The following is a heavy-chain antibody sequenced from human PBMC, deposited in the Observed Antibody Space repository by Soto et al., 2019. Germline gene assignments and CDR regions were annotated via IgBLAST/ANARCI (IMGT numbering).Heavy chain of an antibody. CDR3: AKSLGTMIVVVADAFDI. Sequence: EVQLLESGGDLVQPGGSLRLSCVVSGFTFSNYAMTRVRQAPGKALEWVSGVSGSDGSTYYADSVKGRFTISRDNAKNSLYMQMNILRAEDTALYYCAKSLGTMIVVVADAFDIWGQGTMVTVSS. CDR2: VSGSDGST. V-gene: IGHV3-23*01. J-gene: IGHJ3*02. CDR1: GFTFSNYA. D-gene: IGHD3-22*01.